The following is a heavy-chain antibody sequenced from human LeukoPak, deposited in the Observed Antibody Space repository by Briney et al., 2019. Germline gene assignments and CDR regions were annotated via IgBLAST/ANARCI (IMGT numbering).Heavy chain of an antibody. D-gene: IGHD6-19*01. Sequence: GGSLRLSCAASGFTFRTYSMNWVRQAPGKGLEWVSYISSSPTTIYYADSVKGRFTISRDSARNSLFLQMNSLRDEDTAVYYCARGFSSGRGAFDYWGQGTLVTVSS. V-gene: IGHV3-48*02. CDR1: GFTFRTYS. CDR2: ISSSPTTI. CDR3: ARGFSSGRGAFDY. J-gene: IGHJ4*02.